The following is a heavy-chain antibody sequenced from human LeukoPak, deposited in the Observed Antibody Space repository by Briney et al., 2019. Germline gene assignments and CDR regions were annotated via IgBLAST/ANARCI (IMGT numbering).Heavy chain of an antibody. D-gene: IGHD3-3*01. Sequence: GGSLRLSCAASGFTFSSYGMHWVRQAPGKGLEWVAFIRYDGSNKYYADSVKGRFTISRDNAKNSLYLQMNSLRAEDTAVYYCARGITIFGVPHYYMDVWGKGTTVTVSS. V-gene: IGHV3-30*02. CDR3: ARGITIFGVPHYYMDV. CDR1: GFTFSSYG. J-gene: IGHJ6*03. CDR2: IRYDGSNK.